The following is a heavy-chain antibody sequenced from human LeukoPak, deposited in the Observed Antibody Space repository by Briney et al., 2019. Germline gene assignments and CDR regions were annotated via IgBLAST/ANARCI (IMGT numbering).Heavy chain of an antibody. CDR1: GYTFTSYG. CDR3: AREMEIAGTSDY. CDR2: ISAYNGNT. V-gene: IGHV1-18*01. D-gene: IGHD6-13*01. Sequence: ASVKVSCKPSGYTFTSYGISWVRQAPGQGLKWMGWISAYNGNTNYAQKPQGRVTMTKATSTSTAYMEMRSLRSDDTAVYYCAREMEIAGTSDYWGQGTLVTVSS. J-gene: IGHJ4*02.